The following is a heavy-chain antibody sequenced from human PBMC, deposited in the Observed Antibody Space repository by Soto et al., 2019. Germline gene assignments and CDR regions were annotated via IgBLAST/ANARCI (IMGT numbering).Heavy chain of an antibody. Sequence: ASVKVSCKASGYTFTGYYMHWVRQAPGQGLEWMGWINPNSGGTNYAQKFQGWVTMTRDTSISTAYMELSRLRSDDTAVYYCAKSIMVATSGLFGFDPGGQGTLVTVSS. CDR3: AKSIMVATSGLFGFDP. D-gene: IGHD5-12*01. CDR2: INPNSGGT. V-gene: IGHV1-2*04. CDR1: GYTFTGYY. J-gene: IGHJ5*02.